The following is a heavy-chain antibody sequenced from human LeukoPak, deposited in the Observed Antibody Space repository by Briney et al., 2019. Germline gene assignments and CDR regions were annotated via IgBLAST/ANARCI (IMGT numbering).Heavy chain of an antibody. J-gene: IGHJ4*02. Sequence: GGSLRLSCAASGFTFSSYAMSWVRRAPGKGLEWVSAISGSGGSTYYADSVKGRFTISRDNSKNTLYPQMNSLRAEDTAVYYCAKDSHSSGYIWGQGTLVTVSS. CDR1: GFTFSSYA. CDR3: AKDSHSSGYI. D-gene: IGHD3-22*01. V-gene: IGHV3-23*01. CDR2: ISGSGGST.